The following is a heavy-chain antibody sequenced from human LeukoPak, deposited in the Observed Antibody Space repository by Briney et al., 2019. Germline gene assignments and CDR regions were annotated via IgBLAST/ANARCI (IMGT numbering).Heavy chain of an antibody. D-gene: IGHD4-17*01. J-gene: IGHJ4*02. CDR3: AKAGDYVVWDFHY. Sequence: PGGSLRLSCAASGFTFSSYGMHWVRQAPGKGLEWVAVISYDGSNKYYADSVKGRFTISRDNSKNTLYLQMNSLRAEDTAVYYCAKAGDYVVWDFHYWGQGTLVTVSS. V-gene: IGHV3-30*18. CDR2: ISYDGSNK. CDR1: GFTFSSYG.